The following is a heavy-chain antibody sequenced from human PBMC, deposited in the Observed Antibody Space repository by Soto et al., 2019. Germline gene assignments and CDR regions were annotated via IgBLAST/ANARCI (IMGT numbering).Heavy chain of an antibody. CDR3: ASGTTGDSFDI. D-gene: IGHD4-17*01. J-gene: IGHJ3*02. V-gene: IGHV4-31*03. Sequence: SETLSLTCTVSGDSISSGGYYWNWIRQHPGKGLEWIGNIYYSGSTYYNPSLKSRITISIDTSKNQFSLKLSSVTAADTAVYQCASGTTGDSFDIWGQGTMVTVSS. CDR2: IYYSGST. CDR1: GDSISSGGYY.